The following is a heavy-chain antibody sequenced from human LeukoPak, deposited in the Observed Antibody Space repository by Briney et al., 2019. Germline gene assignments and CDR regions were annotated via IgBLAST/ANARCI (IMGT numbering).Heavy chain of an antibody. CDR2: IFYSGST. V-gene: IGHV4-39*07. J-gene: IGHJ6*03. D-gene: IGHD3-10*01. CDR3: ARENDGSGSWTMTHYYYYYMDV. CDR1: SGSISTSNYY. Sequence: SETLSLTCTVSSGSISTSNYYWGWVRQPPGKALEWIGNIFYSGSTYYSPSLKSRVTISLDTSRNQFSLRLSSVTAADTAVYYCARENDGSGSWTMTHYYYYYMDVWGKGTTVTVSS.